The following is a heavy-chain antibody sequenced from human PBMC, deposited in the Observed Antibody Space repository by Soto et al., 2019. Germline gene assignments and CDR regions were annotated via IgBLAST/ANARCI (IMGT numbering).Heavy chain of an antibody. CDR1: GYSFTGYW. CDR2: IYPGDSDT. J-gene: IGHJ4*02. V-gene: IGHV5-51*01. Sequence: PGEFLKISSKGSGYSFTGYWICVVGQMPGKGLERMGIIYPGDSDTRDSPSFQGQVTISADKSISTAYLQWSSLKASDTAMYYCASIGEDVAAAGIPFGYWGQGTLVTVSS. CDR3: ASIGEDVAAAGIPFGY. D-gene: IGHD6-13*01.